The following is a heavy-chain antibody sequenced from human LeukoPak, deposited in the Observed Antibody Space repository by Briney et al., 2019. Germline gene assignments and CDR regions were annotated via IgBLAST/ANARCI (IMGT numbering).Heavy chain of an antibody. V-gene: IGHV3-23*01. CDR2: IIGSGGTT. Sequence: GGSLRLSCAASGFSFSNYGMNWVRQAPGKGLEWVSGIIGSGGTTYYADSVKGRFTISRDNSKNTLYLQMNSLRAEDTAVYYCAKETDYDFWSGYFAYWGQGTLVTVSS. CDR3: AKETDYDFWSGYFAY. J-gene: IGHJ4*02. CDR1: GFSFSNYG. D-gene: IGHD3-3*01.